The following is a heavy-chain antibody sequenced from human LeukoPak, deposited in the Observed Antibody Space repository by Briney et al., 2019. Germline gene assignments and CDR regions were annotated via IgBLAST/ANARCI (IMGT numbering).Heavy chain of an antibody. CDR3: ARSFYGDYPY. J-gene: IGHJ4*02. Sequence: GGSLRLSCAASGFTFIDYDMHWVRQVTGKGLEWVSSIGTTGDTHYAVSVKGRFTISRENAKNSLYLQMSSLSAGDTAVYYCARSFYGDYPYWGQGTLVTVSS. D-gene: IGHD4-17*01. CDR2: IGTTGDT. CDR1: GFTFIDYD. V-gene: IGHV3-13*01.